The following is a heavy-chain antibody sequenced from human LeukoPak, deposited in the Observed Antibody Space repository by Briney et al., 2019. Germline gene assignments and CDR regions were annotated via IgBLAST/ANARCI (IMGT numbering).Heavy chain of an antibody. J-gene: IGHJ6*02. Sequence: SETLSLTCTVSGGSISSYYWSWIRQPSGKGLEWIGYIYYSGSTNYNPSLKSRVTISVDTSKNQFSLKLSSVTAADTAVYYCASLGYCSSTSCANYYYGMDVWGQGTTVTVSS. CDR3: ASLGYCSSTSCANYYYGMDV. CDR1: GGSISSYY. D-gene: IGHD2-2*01. CDR2: IYYSGST. V-gene: IGHV4-59*01.